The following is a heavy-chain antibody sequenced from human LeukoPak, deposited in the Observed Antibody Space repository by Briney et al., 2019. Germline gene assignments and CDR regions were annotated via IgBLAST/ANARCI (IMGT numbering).Heavy chain of an antibody. CDR2: INHSGST. V-gene: IGHV4-34*01. J-gene: IGHJ4*02. Sequence: SETLSLTCAVYGGSFSGYYWSWIRQPPGKGLEWIGEINHSGSTNYNPSLKSRVTMSVDTSKNQFSLKLSSVTAADTAVYYCASYVSGYFDYWGQGTLVTVSS. CDR1: GGSFSGYY. D-gene: IGHD6-25*01. CDR3: ASYVSGYFDY.